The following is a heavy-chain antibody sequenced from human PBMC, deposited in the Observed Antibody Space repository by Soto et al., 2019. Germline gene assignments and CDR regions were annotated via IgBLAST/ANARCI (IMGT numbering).Heavy chain of an antibody. CDR1: GFTFSSYG. J-gene: IGHJ2*01. CDR3: AREGRSSTWYDWYFDL. CDR2: IWYDGSNK. Sequence: GGSLRLSCAASGFTFSSYGMHWVRQAPGKGLEWVAVIWYDGSNKYYADSVKGRFTISRDNSKNSLFLQMNSLRDDDTAVYFCAREGRSSTWYDWYFDLWGRGTLVTVSS. V-gene: IGHV3-33*01. D-gene: IGHD6-13*01.